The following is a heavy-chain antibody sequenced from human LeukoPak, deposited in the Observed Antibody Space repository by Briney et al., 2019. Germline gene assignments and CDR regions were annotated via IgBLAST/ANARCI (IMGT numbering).Heavy chain of an antibody. CDR3: ARERAEPTIVVVTAIIYFDY. D-gene: IGHD2-21*02. Sequence: GASVKVSFKDSVGTFSSYAISWVRPTPGQGLEWMGRIIPILGIAHNAQKLRGSVTLTADTSTSTAYMELSSLRSEDTAVYYCARERAEPTIVVVTAIIYFDYRGQGTLVTVCS. V-gene: IGHV1-69*10. CDR2: IIPILGIA. J-gene: IGHJ4*02. CDR1: VGTFSSYA.